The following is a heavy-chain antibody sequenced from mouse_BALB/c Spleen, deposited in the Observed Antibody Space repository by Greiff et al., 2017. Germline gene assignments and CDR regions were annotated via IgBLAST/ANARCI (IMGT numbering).Heavy chain of an antibody. V-gene: IGHV5-12-2*01. CDR3: ARQGYDAMDY. Sequence: EVHLVESGGGLVQPGGSLKLSCAASGFTFSSYTMSWVRQTPEKRLEWVAYISNGGGSTYYPDTVKGRFTISRDNAKNTLYLQMSSLKSEDTAMYYCARQGYDAMDYWGQGTSVTVSS. J-gene: IGHJ4*01. CDR1: GFTFSSYT. CDR2: ISNGGGST.